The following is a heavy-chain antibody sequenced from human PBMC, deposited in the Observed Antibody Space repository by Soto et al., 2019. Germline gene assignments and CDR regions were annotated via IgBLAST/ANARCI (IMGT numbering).Heavy chain of an antibody. D-gene: IGHD2-15*01. CDR2: IYYSGST. J-gene: IGHJ6*02. CDR1: GGSINNGNYF. V-gene: IGHV4-31*03. Sequence: QVRLEESGPGLVKPSQTLSLICTVSGGSINNGNYFWNWIRHHPENGLEWIGYIYYSGSTRYNPSLKNRATMSIDTSKNQFSLRLNSVTAADTAVYFCVRDGDYGGSRGGMDVWGRGTTVMVSS. CDR3: VRDGDYGGSRGGMDV.